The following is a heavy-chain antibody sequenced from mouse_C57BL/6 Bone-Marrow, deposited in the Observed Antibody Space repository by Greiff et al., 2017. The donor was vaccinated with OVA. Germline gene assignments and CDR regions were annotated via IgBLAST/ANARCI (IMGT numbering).Heavy chain of an antibody. CDR3: TRSYSNYGDFDY. V-gene: IGHV1-15*01. CDR2: IAPETGGT. Sequence: VKLQQSGAELVRPGASVTLSCKASGYTFTDYEMHWVKQTPVHGLEWIGAIAPETGGTAYNQKFKGKAILTADKSSSTAYMELRSLTSEDSAVYYCTRSYSNYGDFDYWGQGTTLTVSS. D-gene: IGHD2-5*01. CDR1: GYTFTDYE. J-gene: IGHJ2*01.